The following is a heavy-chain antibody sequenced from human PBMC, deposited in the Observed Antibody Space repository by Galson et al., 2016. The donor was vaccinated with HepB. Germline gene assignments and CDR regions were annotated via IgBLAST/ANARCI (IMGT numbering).Heavy chain of an antibody. CDR3: ARGSSGFLNWFGP. D-gene: IGHD2/OR15-2a*01. Sequence: SVKVSCKASGYTFTSYGISWVRQAPGQGLEWMGWINTYNGNRKYVQSLQGRVTMTTDTSTSTAYMALRSLRSDDTAVYYCARGSSGFLNWFGPWGQGTLVTVSS. V-gene: IGHV1-18*01. CDR1: GYTFTSYG. CDR2: INTYNGNR. J-gene: IGHJ5*01.